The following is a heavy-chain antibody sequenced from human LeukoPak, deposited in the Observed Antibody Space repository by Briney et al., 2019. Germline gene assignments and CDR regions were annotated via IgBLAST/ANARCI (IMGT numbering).Heavy chain of an antibody. J-gene: IGHJ4*02. CDR1: GFTFSTHT. CDR3: AKDAQRGFDYSNSLDN. CDR2: ISGSTSVI. V-gene: IGHV3-48*01. D-gene: IGHD4-11*01. Sequence: PGGSLRLSCAASGFTFSTHTVAWVRQAPGKGLECLSYISGSTSVIYYADSVKGRFTISRDNAKNSLYLQMNSLKAEDTAVYYCAKDAQRGFDYSNSLDNWGQGTLVTVSS.